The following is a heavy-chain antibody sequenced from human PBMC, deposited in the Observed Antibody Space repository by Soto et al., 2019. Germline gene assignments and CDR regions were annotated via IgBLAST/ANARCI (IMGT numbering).Heavy chain of an antibody. CDR2: IWYDGSNK. J-gene: IGHJ4*02. CDR1: GFTFSSYG. V-gene: IGHV3-33*01. Sequence: PGGSLRLSCAASGFTFSSYGMHWVRQAPGKGLEWVAVIWYDGSNKYYADSVKGRFTISRDNSKNTLYLQMNSLRAEDTAVYYCARDFGSSGWTPSDGFLDYWGQGTLVTVSS. CDR3: ARDFGSSGWTPSDGFLDY. D-gene: IGHD6-19*01.